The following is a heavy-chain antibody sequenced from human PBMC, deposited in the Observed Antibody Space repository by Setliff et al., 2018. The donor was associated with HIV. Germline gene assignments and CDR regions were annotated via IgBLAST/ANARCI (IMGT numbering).Heavy chain of an antibody. D-gene: IGHD2-2*01. CDR2: IYTSGST. J-gene: IGHJ6*03. CDR3: AREVRVVLPAAASGNYYYYYMDV. V-gene: IGHV4-4*07. Sequence: PSETLSLTCAVYGESFSGYFWTWIRQPAGKGLEWIGRIYTSGSTNYNPSLKSRVTMSVDTSKNQFSLRLSSVTAADTAVYYCAREVRVVLPAAASGNYYYYYMDVWGKGTTVTVSS. CDR1: GESFSGYF.